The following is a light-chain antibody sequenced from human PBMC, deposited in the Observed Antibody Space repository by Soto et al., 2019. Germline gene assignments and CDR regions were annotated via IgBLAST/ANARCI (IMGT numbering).Light chain of an antibody. CDR2: EGN. CDR1: SSDVGGYNL. Sequence: QSALTQPASVSGSPGQSITISCTGTSSDVGGYNLVSWYQQHPGKAPKLMIYEGNKRPSGVSNRFSGFKSGNTASLTISGLQTEDAADYYCSSYASGSTSVVFGGGTKLTVL. CDR3: SSYASGSTSVV. J-gene: IGLJ2*01. V-gene: IGLV2-23*01.